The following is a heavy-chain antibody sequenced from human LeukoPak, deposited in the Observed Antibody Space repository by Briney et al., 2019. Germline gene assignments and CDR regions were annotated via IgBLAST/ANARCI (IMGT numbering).Heavy chain of an antibody. CDR1: GGPISNYH. CDR3: ARGDISSSWSFDH. D-gene: IGHD2-2*01. V-gene: IGHV4-4*07. Sequence: SETLSLTRTVSGGPISNYHWSWIRQPAGKGLEWISQIHTSGSTNYNPPLKGRVSMSIDTPENQLSLTIRSVTAADTAVYYCARGDISSSWSFDHWGQGTLVTVSS. J-gene: IGHJ4*02. CDR2: IHTSGST.